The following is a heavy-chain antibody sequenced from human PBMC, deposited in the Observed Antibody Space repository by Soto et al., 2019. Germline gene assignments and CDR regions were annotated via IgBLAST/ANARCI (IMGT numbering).Heavy chain of an antibody. CDR1: GFTFSSYG. D-gene: IGHD2-2*02. CDR3: AKDLGCSSTSCYTNYYYYGMDV. Sequence: PGGSLRLSCAASGFTFSSYGMHWVRQAPGKGLEWVAVISYDGSNKYYADSVKGRFTISRDNSKNTLYLQMNSLRAEDTAVYYCAKDLGCSSTSCYTNYYYYGMDVWGQGTTVTVSS. V-gene: IGHV3-30*18. J-gene: IGHJ6*02. CDR2: ISYDGSNK.